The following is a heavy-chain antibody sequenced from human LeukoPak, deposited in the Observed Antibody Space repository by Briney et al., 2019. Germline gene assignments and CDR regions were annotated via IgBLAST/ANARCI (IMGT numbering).Heavy chain of an antibody. J-gene: IGHJ3*02. V-gene: IGHV4-39*07. CDR2: IYYSGIT. CDR1: GGSISSSSYY. CDR3: AKVYCSGGSCYSSDAFDI. D-gene: IGHD2-15*01. Sequence: SETLSLTCTVSGGSISSSSYYWGWIRQPPGKGLEWIGSIYYSGITYYNPSLKSRVTISVDTSKNQFSLKLTSVTAADTAVYYCAKVYCSGGSCYSSDAFDIWGQGTMVTVSP.